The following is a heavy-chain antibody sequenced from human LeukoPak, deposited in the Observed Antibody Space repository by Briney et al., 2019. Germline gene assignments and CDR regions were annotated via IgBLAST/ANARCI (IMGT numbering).Heavy chain of an antibody. CDR1: GNTFTDYF. CDR3: ATVVN. Sequence: SVKVSCKGSGNTFTDYFTHWVRQVTGQRLEWMGWIIPKDGDTKYAQKFQGRVTMSRDTSISTAYMELSSLISDDTALYYCATVVNWGQGTLVSVSS. V-gene: IGHV1-2*02. J-gene: IGHJ4*02. CDR2: IIPKDGDT.